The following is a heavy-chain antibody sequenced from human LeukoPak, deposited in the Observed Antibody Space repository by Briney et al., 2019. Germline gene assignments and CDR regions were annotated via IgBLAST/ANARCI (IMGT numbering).Heavy chain of an antibody. CDR2: INHSGST. CDR1: GGSFSGYY. J-gene: IGHJ4*02. V-gene: IGHV4-34*01. Sequence: SETLSLTCAVYGGSFSGYYWSWIRQPPGKGLEWIGEINHSGSTNYNPSLKSRVTISVDTSKNQFSLKLSSVTAADTAVYYCARERSGRDLSADVFDYWGQGTLVTVSS. CDR3: ARERSGRDLSADVFDY. D-gene: IGHD6-19*01.